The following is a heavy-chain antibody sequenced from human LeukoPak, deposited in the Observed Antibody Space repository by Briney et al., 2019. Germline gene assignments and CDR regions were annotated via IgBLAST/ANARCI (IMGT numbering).Heavy chain of an antibody. Sequence: ASVKVSCKASGYTFSGYYMHWVRQSPGQGPVWMGWINPNSGGTNYAQKFQGRVTMTRDTSISTAYMELIRLRSADTAVYYCARVGRAFTARSSFFDYWGQGTLVTVSS. V-gene: IGHV1-2*02. CDR2: INPNSGGT. J-gene: IGHJ4*02. CDR3: ARVGRAFTARSSFFDY. CDR1: GYTFSGYY. D-gene: IGHD6-6*01.